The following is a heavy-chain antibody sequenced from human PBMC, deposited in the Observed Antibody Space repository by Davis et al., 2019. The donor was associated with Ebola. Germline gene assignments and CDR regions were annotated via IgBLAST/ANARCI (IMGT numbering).Heavy chain of an antibody. V-gene: IGHV1-18*01. CDR2: ISAYNGNT. CDR3: AREAGYYGDYSFDY. Sequence: ASVKVSCKASGYTFRNSAISWVRQAPGQGLEWMGWISAYNGNTNYAQILQGRVTMTTDTSTGTAYIELRSLRSDDTAVYYCAREAGYYGDYSFDYWGQGTLVTVSS. D-gene: IGHD4-17*01. CDR1: GYTFRNSA. J-gene: IGHJ4*02.